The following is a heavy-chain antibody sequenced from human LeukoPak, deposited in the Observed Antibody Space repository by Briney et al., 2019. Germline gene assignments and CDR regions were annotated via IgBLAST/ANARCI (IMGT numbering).Heavy chain of an antibody. D-gene: IGHD2-15*01. CDR1: GYSISSGYY. J-gene: IGHJ6*03. CDR2: IYHSGST. CDR3: ARGLLDFYYYYYMDV. Sequence: SETLSLTXTVSGYSISSGYYWGWIRQPPGKGLEWIGSIYHSGSTYYNPSLKSRVTISVDTSKNQFSLKLSSVTAADTAVYYCARGLLDFYYYYYMDVWGKGNTVTVSS. V-gene: IGHV4-38-2*02.